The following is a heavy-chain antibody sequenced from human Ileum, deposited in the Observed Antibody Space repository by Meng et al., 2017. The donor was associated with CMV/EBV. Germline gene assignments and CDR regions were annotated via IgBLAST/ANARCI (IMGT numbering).Heavy chain of an antibody. J-gene: IGHJ1*01. D-gene: IGHD6-13*01. Sequence: GGSLRLSCTASGFTFSSYAMSWVRQAPGAGLEWVSSMSANAVGTSHADSVKGRFIISRDNSKNSLYLEMNNLRAEDTAVYYCTGGTGWSSNRWGQGTLVTVSS. CDR2: MSANAVGT. CDR1: GFTFSSYA. CDR3: TGGTGWSSNR. V-gene: IGHV3-23*01.